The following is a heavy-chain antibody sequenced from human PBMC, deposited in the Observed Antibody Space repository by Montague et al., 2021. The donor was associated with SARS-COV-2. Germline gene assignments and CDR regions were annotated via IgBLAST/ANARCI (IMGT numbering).Heavy chain of an antibody. CDR2: IYDSGST. CDR1: GSGASMNNYY. CDR3: ARGRGVRGVMEAAKYHYSGLDV. V-gene: IGHV4-59*01. D-gene: IGHD3-10*01. Sequence: SETLSLTCTVSGSGASMNNYYWTWIRQPPGKGLEWIGYIYDSGSTNYNPSLRSRVSISLDMSKNQFSLNLSSVTAADTAVYYCARGRGVRGVMEAAKYHYSGLDVWGQGTTVIVSS. J-gene: IGHJ6*02.